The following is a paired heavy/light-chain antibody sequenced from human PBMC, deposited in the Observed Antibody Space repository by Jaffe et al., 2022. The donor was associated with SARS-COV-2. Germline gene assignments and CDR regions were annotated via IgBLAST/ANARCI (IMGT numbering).Heavy chain of an antibody. CDR1: GFTFSSFW. D-gene: IGHD2-15*01. J-gene: IGHJ4*02. V-gene: IGHV3-7*01. Sequence: EVQLVESGGGLVQPGGSLRLSCAASGFTFSSFWMTWVRQAPGKGLEWVATIKADGSDTYYVDSVKGRFTISRDNAENSLYLQMNNLRAEDTAVYYCARDIGYGDYWGQGTLVTVSS. CDR2: IKADGSDT. CDR3: ARDIGYGDY.
Light chain of an antibody. CDR2: DAS. V-gene: IGKV3-11*01. J-gene: IGKJ4*01. CDR3: HHRSNWLT. Sequence: EIVLTQSPPTLSLSPGERATLSCRASQSISTYLAWYQQKPGQAPRLLIYDASNRATGIPARFSGSGSGTDFTLTISSLEPEDIAVYYCHHRSNWLTIGGGTKVEIK. CDR1: QSISTY.